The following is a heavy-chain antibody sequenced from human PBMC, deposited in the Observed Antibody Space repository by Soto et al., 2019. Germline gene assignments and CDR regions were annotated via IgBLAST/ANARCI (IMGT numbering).Heavy chain of an antibody. J-gene: IGHJ4*02. CDR2: MNPNSGNT. Sequence: QVQLVQSGAGVKKPGASVKVSCKASGYTFTSYDINWVRQETGQGHEWMGWMNPNSGNTGYAQKFQGRVTMTRNTSISTAYRELSSLRSEDTAVYYCARERTVAGNDYWGQGTLVTVSS. V-gene: IGHV1-8*01. D-gene: IGHD6-19*01. CDR1: GYTFTSYD. CDR3: ARERTVAGNDY.